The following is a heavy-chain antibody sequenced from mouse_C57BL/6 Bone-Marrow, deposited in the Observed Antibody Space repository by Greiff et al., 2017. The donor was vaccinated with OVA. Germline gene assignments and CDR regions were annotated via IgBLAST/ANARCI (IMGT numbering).Heavy chain of an antibody. CDR2: IDPENGDT. CDR1: GFNIKDDY. V-gene: IGHV14-4*01. D-gene: IGHD2-10*01. CDR3: TSYYDDEAYYAMDY. Sequence: EVQLQQSGAELVRPGASVKLSCTASGFNIKDDYMHWVKQRPEQGLEWIGWIDPENGDTEYASKFQGKATITADTSSNTAYLQLSSLTSEYTAVYYCTSYYDDEAYYAMDYWGQGTSVTVSS. J-gene: IGHJ4*01.